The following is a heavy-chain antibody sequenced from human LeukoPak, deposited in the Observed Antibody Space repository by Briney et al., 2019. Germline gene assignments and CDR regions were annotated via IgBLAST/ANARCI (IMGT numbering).Heavy chain of an antibody. CDR1: GYTFTGYY. V-gene: IGHV1-18*04. Sequence: ASVKVSCKASGYTFTGYYMHWVRQAPGQGLEWMGWISAYNGNTNYAQKLQGRVTMTTDTSTSTAYMELRSLRSDDTAVYYCARDRGLELRMDVWGQGTTVTVSS. D-gene: IGHD1-7*01. CDR3: ARDRGLELRMDV. CDR2: ISAYNGNT. J-gene: IGHJ6*02.